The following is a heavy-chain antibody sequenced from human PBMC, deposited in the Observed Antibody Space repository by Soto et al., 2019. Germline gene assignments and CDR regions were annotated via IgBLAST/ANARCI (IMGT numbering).Heavy chain of an antibody. V-gene: IGHV3-73*01. CDR2: IRSKANSYAT. Sequence: GGSLRLSCAASGFTFSGSAMHWVRQASGKGLEWVGRIRSKANSYATAYAASVKGRFTISRDDSKNTAYLQMNSLKTEDTAVYYCTPTVTGTVGWFDPWGQGTLVTVS. CDR3: TPTVTGTVGWFDP. CDR1: GFTFSGSA. J-gene: IGHJ5*02. D-gene: IGHD1-20*01.